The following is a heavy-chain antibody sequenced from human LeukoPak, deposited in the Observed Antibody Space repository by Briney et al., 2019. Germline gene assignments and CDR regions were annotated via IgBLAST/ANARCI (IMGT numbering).Heavy chain of an antibody. CDR2: VSGRDDST. CDR3: AKWGDYDILTGYYDSDY. Sequence: PGGSLRLSCAASGFTFSNYAMSWVRQAPGKGLEWVSAVSGRDDSTYYADSVKDRFTISRDNSKNTLYLQMNSLRAEDTAVYYCAKWGDYDILTGYYDSDYWGQGTLVTVSS. V-gene: IGHV3-23*01. J-gene: IGHJ4*02. CDR1: GFTFSNYA. D-gene: IGHD3-9*01.